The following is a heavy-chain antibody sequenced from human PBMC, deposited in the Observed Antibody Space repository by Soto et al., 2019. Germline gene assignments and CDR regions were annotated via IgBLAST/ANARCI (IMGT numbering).Heavy chain of an antibody. D-gene: IGHD3-22*01. J-gene: IGHJ3*02. Sequence: GASVKVSCKASGGTFNNYAISWVRQAPGQGLEWMGGIIPLFGTTNYAQKFQGRVTITADESTSTAHMELSSLRSEDTAFYYCASPRSHYYDRSAERAFDIWGQGTMVTVSS. CDR1: GGTFNNYA. V-gene: IGHV1-69*13. CDR3: ASPRSHYYDRSAERAFDI. CDR2: IIPLFGTT.